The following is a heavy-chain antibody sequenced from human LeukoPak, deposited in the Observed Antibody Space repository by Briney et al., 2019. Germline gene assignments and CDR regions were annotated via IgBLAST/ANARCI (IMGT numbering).Heavy chain of an antibody. CDR2: ISSSSSYT. CDR3: ARAPHYSNYGPYYYGMDV. Sequence: GGSLRLSCAASGFTFSSYSMSWIRQAPGKGLEWVSYISSSSSYTNYADSVKGRFTISRDNAKNSLYLQMNSLRAEDTAVYYCARAPHYSNYGPYYYGMDVWGQGTTVTVSS. J-gene: IGHJ6*02. V-gene: IGHV3-21*05. CDR1: GFTFSSYS. D-gene: IGHD4-11*01.